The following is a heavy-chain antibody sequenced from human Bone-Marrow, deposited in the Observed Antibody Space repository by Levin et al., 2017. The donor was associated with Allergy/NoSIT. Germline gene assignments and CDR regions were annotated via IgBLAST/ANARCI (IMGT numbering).Heavy chain of an antibody. V-gene: IGHV3-13*04. CDR2: IGVTGDT. CDR3: ARGDSINWGTVGEFEF. D-gene: IGHD7-27*01. Sequence: PGGSLRLSCTASGFTFSSYDMHWVRQDAGKGLEWVSGIGVTGDTNYPDSVKGRFTISRDNGNNSLYLQMNSLRAGDTALYYCARGDSINWGTVGEFEFWGQGTLVTVSS. J-gene: IGHJ4*02. CDR1: GFTFSSYD.